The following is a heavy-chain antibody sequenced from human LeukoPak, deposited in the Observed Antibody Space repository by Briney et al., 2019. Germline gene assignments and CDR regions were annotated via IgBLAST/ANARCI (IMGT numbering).Heavy chain of an antibody. CDR2: IYNGGII. D-gene: IGHD1-1*01. Sequence: SETLSLTCTVSGDSISRYYWSWIRQPAGKGLEWIGRIYNGGIITYNPSLKSRVTMSIDTSNNQFSLRLRFVTAADTAVYYCARGGNWYDKHLNWFDPWGQGTLVTVSS. J-gene: IGHJ5*02. CDR1: GDSISRYY. V-gene: IGHV4-4*07. CDR3: ARGGNWYDKHLNWFDP.